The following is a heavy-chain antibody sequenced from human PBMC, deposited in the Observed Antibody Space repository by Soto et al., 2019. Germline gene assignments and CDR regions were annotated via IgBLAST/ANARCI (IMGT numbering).Heavy chain of an antibody. J-gene: IGHJ6*02. Sequence: QVQLQESGPGLVKPSETLSLTCTVSGGSVSSTSYYWSWIRQPPGKGLEWIGYVYYSGIANYNPPPKSRVTISVDTSKNQFSLKLSSVTAADTAVYYCAGDRKVSYDTVTGYNPYGLDVWGHGTTVTVSS. CDR2: VYYSGIA. D-gene: IGHD3-9*01. CDR1: GGSVSSTSYY. CDR3: AGDRKVSYDTVTGYNPYGLDV. V-gene: IGHV4-61*01.